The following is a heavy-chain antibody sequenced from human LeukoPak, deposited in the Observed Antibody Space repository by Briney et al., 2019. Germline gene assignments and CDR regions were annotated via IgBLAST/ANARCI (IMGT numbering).Heavy chain of an antibody. J-gene: IGHJ4*02. CDR2: ISYDGSNK. V-gene: IGHV3-30-3*01. CDR1: GFTFSSYA. D-gene: IGHD2-15*01. CDR3: ARDQRRYCSGGSCYFSWRLDY. Sequence: GGSLRLSCAASGFTFSSYAMHWVRQAPGKGLEWVAVISYDGSNKYYADSVKGRFTISRDNSKNTLYLQMNSLRAEDTAVYYCARDQRRYCSGGSCYFSWRLDYWGQGTLVTVSS.